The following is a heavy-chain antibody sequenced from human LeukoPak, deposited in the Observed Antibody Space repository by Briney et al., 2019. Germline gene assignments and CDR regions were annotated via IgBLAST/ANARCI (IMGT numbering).Heavy chain of an antibody. Sequence: GGSLRLSCAASGFIFTNYAMSWVRQAPGKGLEWVSIISTSGSPTYYADSVKGRFTISRDNSKNTLYLQMNSLRAEDTAVYYCARDLSLRFLEWSIDYWGQGTLVTVSS. V-gene: IGHV3-23*01. CDR3: ARDLSLRFLEWSIDY. D-gene: IGHD3-3*01. J-gene: IGHJ4*02. CDR2: ISTSGSPT. CDR1: GFIFTNYA.